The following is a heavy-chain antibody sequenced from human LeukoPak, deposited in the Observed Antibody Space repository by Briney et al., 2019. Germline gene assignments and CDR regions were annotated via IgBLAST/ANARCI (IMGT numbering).Heavy chain of an antibody. J-gene: IGHJ4*02. V-gene: IGHV1-69*04. Sequence: SVKVSCKASGGTFSSYAISWVRQAPGQGLEWMGRIIPILGIANYAQKFQGRVTITADKSASTAYMELSSLRSEDTAVYYCARSDYYDSSGYYYGYYFDYWGQGTLVTVSS. CDR1: GGTFSSYA. D-gene: IGHD3-22*01. CDR3: ARSDYYDSSGYYYGYYFDY. CDR2: IIPILGIA.